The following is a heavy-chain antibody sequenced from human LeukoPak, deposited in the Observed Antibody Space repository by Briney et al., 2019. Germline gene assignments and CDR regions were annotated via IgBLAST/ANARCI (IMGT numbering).Heavy chain of an antibody. D-gene: IGHD6-13*01. CDR3: ARSYGSSWYKAH. J-gene: IGHJ4*02. V-gene: IGHV4-38-2*01. CDR1: GYSISSGYY. CDR2: IYHSGST. Sequence: KPSETLSLTCAVSGYSISSGYYWGWIRQPPGKGLEWIGSIYHSGSTYYNPSLKSRVTISLDTSKNPFSLKLSSVTAADTAVYYCARSYGSSWYKAHWGQGTLVTVSS.